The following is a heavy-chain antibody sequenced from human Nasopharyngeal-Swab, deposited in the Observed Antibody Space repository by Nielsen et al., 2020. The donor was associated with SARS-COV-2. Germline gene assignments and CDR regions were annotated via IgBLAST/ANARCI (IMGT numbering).Heavy chain of an antibody. D-gene: IGHD6-13*01. CDR2: ISYDGSNK. J-gene: IGHJ6*02. Sequence: GESLKISCAASGFTFSSYAMRWVRQAPGKGLEWVAVISYDGSNKYYADSVKGRFTISRDNSKNTLYLQMNSLRAEDTAVYYCASSPGIAAPTGMDVWGQGTTVTVSS. CDR3: ASSPGIAAPTGMDV. CDR1: GFTFSSYA. V-gene: IGHV3-30*04.